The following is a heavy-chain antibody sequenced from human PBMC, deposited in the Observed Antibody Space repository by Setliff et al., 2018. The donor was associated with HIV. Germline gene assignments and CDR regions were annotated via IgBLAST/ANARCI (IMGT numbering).Heavy chain of an antibody. CDR1: GFTFSTYA. V-gene: IGHV3-74*01. CDR2: IKSDGSIT. D-gene: IGHD2-2*01. J-gene: IGHJ5*02. CDR3: ARSSPADSYGDWDL. Sequence: PGGSLRLSCAASGFTFSTYAMHWVRQAPGKGLEWVSHIKSDGSITNYADSVKGRFTISRDNAKNTMWLQMSGLRAEDTAVYYCARSSPADSYGDWDLWGQGTLVTVSS.